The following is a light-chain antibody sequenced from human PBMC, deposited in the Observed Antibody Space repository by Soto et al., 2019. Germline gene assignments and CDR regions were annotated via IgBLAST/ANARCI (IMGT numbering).Light chain of an antibody. CDR1: SSDVGGYDY. CDR3: SSYAGSNNFV. Sequence: QSVLTQPPSASGSPVQSVTISCTGTSSDVGGYDYVSWYQQHPGKAPKLMIYEVTKRPSWVPDRFSGSKSGNTASLTVSGLQAEDEADYYCSSYAGSNNFVFGTGTKLTVL. CDR2: EVT. V-gene: IGLV2-8*01. J-gene: IGLJ1*01.